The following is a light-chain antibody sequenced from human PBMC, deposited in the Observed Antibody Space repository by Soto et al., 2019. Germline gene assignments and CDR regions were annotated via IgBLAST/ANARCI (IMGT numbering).Light chain of an antibody. CDR1: QNLSSY. CDR3: QQSYSTPYS. CDR2: AAS. V-gene: IGKV1-39*01. J-gene: IGKJ2*03. Sequence: DIQMTQSPSSLSASVGDRITITCRASQNLSSYLNWYQQKPGKAPKLLIYAASSLRSGVPSRFSGSGSGTDFTLTISSLQPEDIATYYCQQSYSTPYSFGQGTKLEI.